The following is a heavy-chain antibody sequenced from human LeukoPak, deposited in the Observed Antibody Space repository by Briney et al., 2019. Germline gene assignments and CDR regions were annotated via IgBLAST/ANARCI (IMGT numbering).Heavy chain of an antibody. J-gene: IGHJ4*02. CDR3: ARGRRGPDY. D-gene: IGHD3-10*01. CDR2: INHSGST. V-gene: IGHV4-34*01. Sequence: SKTLSLTCAVYGGSFSGYYWSWIRQPPGKGLEWIGEINHSGSTNYNPSLKSRVTISVDTSKNQFSLKLSSVTAADTAVYYCARGRRGPDYWGQGTLVTVSS. CDR1: GGSFSGYY.